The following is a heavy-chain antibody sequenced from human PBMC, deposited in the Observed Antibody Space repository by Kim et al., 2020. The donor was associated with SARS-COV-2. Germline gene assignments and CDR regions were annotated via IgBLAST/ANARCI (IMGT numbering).Heavy chain of an antibody. J-gene: IGHJ5*02. D-gene: IGHD3-22*01. CDR3: AREGYYYDSSGYYPKGHWFDP. CDR1: GGSVSSGSYY. CDR2: IYYSGST. Sequence: SETLSLTCTVSGGSVSSGSYYWSWIRQPPGKGLEWIGYIYYSGSTNYNPSLKSRVTISVDTSKNQFPLKLSSVTAADTAVYYCAREGYYYDSSGYYPKGHWFDPWGQGTLVTVSS. V-gene: IGHV4-61*01.